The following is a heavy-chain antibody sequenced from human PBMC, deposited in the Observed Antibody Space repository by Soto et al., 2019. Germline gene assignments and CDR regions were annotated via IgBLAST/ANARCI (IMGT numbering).Heavy chain of an antibody. V-gene: IGHV4-34*01. CDR2: INHSGST. CDR3: ARVGRFLNWFDP. Sequence: SETLSLTCAVYGGSFSGYYWSWIRQPPGKGLEWIGEINHSGSTNYNPSLKSRVTISVDTSKNQFSLKLSSVTAADTAVYYCARVGRFLNWFDPWGQGTLVTFSS. D-gene: IGHD3-10*01. CDR1: GGSFSGYY. J-gene: IGHJ5*02.